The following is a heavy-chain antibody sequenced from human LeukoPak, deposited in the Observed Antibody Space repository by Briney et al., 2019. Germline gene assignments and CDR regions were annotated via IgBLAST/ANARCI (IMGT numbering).Heavy chain of an antibody. CDR1: GGTFSSYA. CDR3: ARDLTHDYGDYLHDY. Sequence: ASVKVSCKASGGTFSSYAISWVRQAPGQGLEWMGRIIPILGIANYAQKFQGRVTITADKSTSTAYMELSSLRSEDTAVYYCARDLTHDYGDYLHDYWGQGTLVTVSS. D-gene: IGHD4-17*01. CDR2: IIPILGIA. V-gene: IGHV1-69*04. J-gene: IGHJ4*02.